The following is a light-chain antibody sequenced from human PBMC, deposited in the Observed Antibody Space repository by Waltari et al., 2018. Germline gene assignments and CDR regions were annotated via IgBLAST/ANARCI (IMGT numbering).Light chain of an antibody. Sequence: QSALTQPASVSGSPGQSITISCTGTSSDVGGYKSVSWYQQHPGKAPKLIIYDVSTRPSGTSNRVSGSKSGNTASLTISGLQAEDEADYYCNSYTSSRTWVFGGGTKLTVL. CDR3: NSYTSSRTWV. V-gene: IGLV2-14*03. J-gene: IGLJ3*02. CDR1: SSDVGGYKS. CDR2: DVS.